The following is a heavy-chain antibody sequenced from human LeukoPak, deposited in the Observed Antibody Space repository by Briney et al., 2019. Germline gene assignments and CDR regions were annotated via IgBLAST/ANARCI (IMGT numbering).Heavy chain of an antibody. Sequence: GGSLRLSCEASGFTFSTYWMIWVRQAPGKGLEWVADINQDGSKKYYVDSIKGRFTISRDNAKNSLYLQMISLRAEDTALYYCARGPRGNWNYPPWDYWGQGTLVTVSS. CDR2: INQDGSKK. CDR3: ARGPRGNWNYPPWDY. CDR1: GFTFSTYW. V-gene: IGHV3-7*01. J-gene: IGHJ4*02. D-gene: IGHD1-7*01.